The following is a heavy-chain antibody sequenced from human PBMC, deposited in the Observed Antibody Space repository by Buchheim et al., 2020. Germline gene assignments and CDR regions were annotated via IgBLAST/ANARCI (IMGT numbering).Heavy chain of an antibody. CDR3: ARNRFGNCTSASCSYYGCIDV. D-gene: IGHD2-2*01. CDR1: GFTFRNYG. J-gene: IGHJ6*02. V-gene: IGHV3-23*01. Sequence: EVLLLASGGGLVQPGGSLRLSCAASGFTFRNYGMRLVRQAPGKGLQWVSDISGSGSGTHYADSVRGLFTNSRDHSKNQLYLQINSLRAEDTAVYYCARNRFGNCTSASCSYYGCIDVWGQGTT. CDR2: ISGSGSGT.